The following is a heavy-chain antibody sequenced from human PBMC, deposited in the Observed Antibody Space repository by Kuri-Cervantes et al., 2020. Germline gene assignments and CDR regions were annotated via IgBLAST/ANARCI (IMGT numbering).Heavy chain of an antibody. CDR2: IYYSGST. J-gene: IGHJ4*02. CDR1: GGSISSSSYY. Sequence: SETLSPPCTVSGGSISSSSYYWVWIRQPPGKGREWIGRIYYSGSTYYNPSLKSRVTISVDTSKNEFSLKLSSVTAADTAVYYCASTNIVGGDYWGQGTLVTVSS. V-gene: IGHV4-39*01. D-gene: IGHD1-26*01. CDR3: ASTNIVGGDY.